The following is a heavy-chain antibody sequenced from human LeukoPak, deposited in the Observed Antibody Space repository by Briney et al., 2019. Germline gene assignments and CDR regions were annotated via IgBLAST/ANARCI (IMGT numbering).Heavy chain of an antibody. D-gene: IGHD3-22*01. CDR1: GYTFTSYA. CDR3: ARPTYYYDSSGYYWASTYYFDY. V-gene: IGHV7-4-1*02. CDR2: INTNTGNP. Sequence: GASVKVSCKASGYTFTSYAMNWVRQAPGQGLEWMGWINTNTGNPTYAQGFTGRFVFSLDTSVSTAYLQISSLKAEDTAVYYCARPTYYYDSSGYYWASTYYFDYWGQETLVTVSS. J-gene: IGHJ4*02.